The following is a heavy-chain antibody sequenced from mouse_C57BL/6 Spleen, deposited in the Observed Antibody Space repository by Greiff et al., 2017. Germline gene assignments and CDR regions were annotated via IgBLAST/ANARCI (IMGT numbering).Heavy chain of an antibody. Sequence: QVQLQQPGAELVKPGASVKLSCKASGYTFTSYWMHWVKQRPGQGLEWIGMIHPNSGSTNYNEKFKSKATLTVDKSSSTAYMQLSSLTSEDSAVYYCARIGRGSGYGFAYWGQGALVTVSA. CDR3: ARIGRGSGYGFAY. CDR1: GYTFTSYW. V-gene: IGHV1-64*01. D-gene: IGHD1-1*01. J-gene: IGHJ3*01. CDR2: IHPNSGST.